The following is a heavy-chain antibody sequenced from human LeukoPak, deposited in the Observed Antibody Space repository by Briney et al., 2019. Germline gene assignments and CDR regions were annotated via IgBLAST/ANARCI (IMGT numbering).Heavy chain of an antibody. J-gene: IGHJ5*02. V-gene: IGHV3-21*01. Sequence: PGGSLRLSCAASGFTFSSYSMNWVRQAPGKGLEWVSSISSSSSYIYYADSVKGRFTISRDNAKNSLYLQMNSLRAEDTAVYYCARGILPIVVVPAATFEPWGQGTLVTVSS. CDR3: ARGILPIVVVPAATFEP. CDR2: ISSSSSYI. D-gene: IGHD2-2*01. CDR1: GFTFSSYS.